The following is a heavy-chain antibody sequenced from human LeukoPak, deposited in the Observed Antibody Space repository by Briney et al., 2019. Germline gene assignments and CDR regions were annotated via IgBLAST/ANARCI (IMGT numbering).Heavy chain of an antibody. V-gene: IGHV4-4*02. CDR1: GGSISSPNW. D-gene: IGHD2-15*01. CDR3: ARDLVENSRGHDF. CDR2: IYHSGMT. J-gene: IGHJ4*02. Sequence: KPSETLSLTCAVSGGSISSPNWWWWGHPPREKLQEWVGEIYHSGMTNYKTSLKSRVTISVDESKNQFSLKLSSVTAADTAVYYCARDLVENSRGHDFWGQGILVIVSS.